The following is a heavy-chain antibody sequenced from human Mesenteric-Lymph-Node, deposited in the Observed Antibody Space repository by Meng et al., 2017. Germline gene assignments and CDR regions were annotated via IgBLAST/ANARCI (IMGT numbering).Heavy chain of an antibody. J-gene: IGHJ4*02. D-gene: IGHD2-2*02. V-gene: IGHV4-61*01. CDR2: IFYSEST. Sequence: QLQGSGPGLVRPSETLSLPCTVSGGSVSSGSYYWSWIRQPPGKGLEWIGYIFYSESTNYNPSLKSRVTISVDTSKHQFSLKLSSVTAADTAIYYCARAVYTSYGIDYWGQGALVTVSS. CDR1: GGSVSSGSYY. CDR3: ARAVYTSYGIDY.